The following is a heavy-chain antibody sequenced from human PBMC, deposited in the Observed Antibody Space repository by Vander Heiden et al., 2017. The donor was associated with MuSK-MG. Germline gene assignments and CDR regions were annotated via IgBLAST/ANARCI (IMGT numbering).Heavy chain of an antibody. J-gene: IGHJ5*02. D-gene: IGHD2-15*01. V-gene: IGHV1-2*02. CDR3: ARGKVVTATRADWFDP. CDR2: INPNTGGT. Sequence: QVQLVQSGAEVKKPGASVKVSCKVSGYTFTGYYIHWVRQAPGQGPEWMGWINPNTGGTNYAQKLQGRVTMNRDTSIFTAYMELSSLTSDDAAVYYCARGKVVTATRADWFDPWGQGTLVTVSS. CDR1: GYTFTGYY.